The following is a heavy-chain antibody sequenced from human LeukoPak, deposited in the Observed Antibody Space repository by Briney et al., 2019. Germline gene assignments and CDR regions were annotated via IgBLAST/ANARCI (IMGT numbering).Heavy chain of an antibody. V-gene: IGHV1-2*02. CDR1: GYTFTGYY. D-gene: IGHD3-3*01. J-gene: IGHJ3*02. Sequence: ASVKVSCKASGYTFTGYYMHWVRQAPGQGLEWMGWINPNSGGTNYAQKFQGRVTMTRDTSISTAYMELSRLRSDDTAVYYCARGTVFWSGYLKIAFDIWGQGTMATVSS. CDR2: INPNSGGT. CDR3: ARGTVFWSGYLKIAFDI.